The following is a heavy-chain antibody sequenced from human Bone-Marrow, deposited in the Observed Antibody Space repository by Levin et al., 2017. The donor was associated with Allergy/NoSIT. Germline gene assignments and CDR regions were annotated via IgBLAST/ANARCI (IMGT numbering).Heavy chain of an antibody. CDR3: ARVLAGFRREGCYGLDV. CDR2: ISANNGNT. D-gene: IGHD1-26*01. CDR1: DYTLITYA. Sequence: GESLKISCKASDYTLITYAITWVRQAPGQGLEWMGWISANNGNTDYAQKVQGRVTMTTDTSTSTAYMELTSLRSDDTAVYYCARVLAGFRREGCYGLDVWGQGTAVTVSS. V-gene: IGHV1-18*01. J-gene: IGHJ6*02.